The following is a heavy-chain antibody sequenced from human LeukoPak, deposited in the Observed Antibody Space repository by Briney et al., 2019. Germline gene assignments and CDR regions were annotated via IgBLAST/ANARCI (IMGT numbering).Heavy chain of an antibody. CDR3: ARGGQRYQQLQRRSHFDD. CDR1: GGSISSFY. Sequence: PSETLSLTCTVSGGSISSFYWSWIRQPPGKGLEWIGYIYYSGSTNYNSSLKSRVTISEDTSKNQFSLKLSSVIAADTAVYKSARGGQRYQQLQRRSHFDDWGQGTLVTVSS. J-gene: IGHJ4*02. CDR2: IYYSGST. D-gene: IGHD6-13*01. V-gene: IGHV4-59*01.